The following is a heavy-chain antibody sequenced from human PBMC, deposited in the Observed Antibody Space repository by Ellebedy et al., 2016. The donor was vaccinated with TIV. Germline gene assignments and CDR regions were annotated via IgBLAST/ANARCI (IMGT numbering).Heavy chain of an antibody. CDR1: GYTFTSYY. CDR2: INPSDGDT. V-gene: IGHV1-46*01. D-gene: IGHD6-6*01. J-gene: IGHJ4*02. Sequence: ASVKVSXXASGYTFTSYYLHWVRQAPGQRLEWMGIINPSDGDTRYAQKFQGRVTMTRDTSTSRVYMELSSPRSDDAAVYYCARTPRIAARYPYEYWGQGTLVTVSS. CDR3: ARTPRIAARYPYEY.